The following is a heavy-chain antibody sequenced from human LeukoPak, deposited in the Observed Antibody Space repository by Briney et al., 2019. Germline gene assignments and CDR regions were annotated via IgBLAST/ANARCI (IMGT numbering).Heavy chain of an antibody. D-gene: IGHD6-13*01. CDR1: GGSFSGYY. J-gene: IGHJ5*02. CDR2: INHSGST. CDR3: ARAYGGYSSSWYRPTYWFDP. V-gene: IGHV4-34*01. Sequence: PSETLSLACAVYGGSFSGYYWSWFRQPPGKGLEWIGEINHSGSTNYNPSLKSRVTISVDTSKNQFSLKLSSVTAADTAVYYCARAYGGYSSSWYRPTYWFDPWGQGTLVTVSS.